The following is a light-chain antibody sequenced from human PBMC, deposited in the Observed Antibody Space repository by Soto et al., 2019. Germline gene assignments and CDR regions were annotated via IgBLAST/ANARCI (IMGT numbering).Light chain of an antibody. V-gene: IGKV3-20*01. CDR1: ESVINNY. J-gene: IGKJ4*01. Sequence: EIVFTQSPDTLSLSPGEGATLSCRASESVINNYLAWYQQKPGQAPRLLIFGASSRATGIPDRFSGSGSGADFSLTISRLDPEDFAVYYCQQYGGSPLTFGGGTKVDI. CDR2: GAS. CDR3: QQYGGSPLT.